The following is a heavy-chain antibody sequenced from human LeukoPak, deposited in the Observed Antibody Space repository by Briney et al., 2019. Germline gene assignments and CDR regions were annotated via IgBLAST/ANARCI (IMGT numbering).Heavy chain of an antibody. J-gene: IGHJ4*02. V-gene: IGHV1-18*01. Sequence: ASVKVSCKASGYTFTSYGISWVRQAPGQGLEWMGWISVDNGNTNYAQKLQGRVTTTTDTSTSTAYMELMSLRSDDTAVYYCARGRDGYNFDYWGQGTLVTVSS. CDR2: ISVDNGNT. CDR3: ARGRDGYNFDY. CDR1: GYTFTSYG. D-gene: IGHD5-24*01.